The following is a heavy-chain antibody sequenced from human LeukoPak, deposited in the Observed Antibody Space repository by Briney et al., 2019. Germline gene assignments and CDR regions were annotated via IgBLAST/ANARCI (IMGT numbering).Heavy chain of an antibody. Sequence: GGSLRLSCAVSGFTSSSYGMHWVRQAPGKGLVWVSRMNSDGRATTYADSVKGRFTISRDNAKNTLYLQMNSLRAEDTAVYYCAREFEATGFWALDYWGQGTLVTASS. CDR3: AREFEATGFWALDY. CDR2: MNSDGRAT. V-gene: IGHV3-74*01. CDR1: GFTSSSYG. J-gene: IGHJ4*02. D-gene: IGHD3-16*01.